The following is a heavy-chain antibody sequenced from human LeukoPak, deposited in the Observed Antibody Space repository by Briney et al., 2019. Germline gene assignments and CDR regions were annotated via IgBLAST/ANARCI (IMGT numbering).Heavy chain of an antibody. CDR3: ARILVGATSPEGLDY. D-gene: IGHD1-26*01. J-gene: IGHJ4*02. CDR2: ISSSGSTI. Sequence: GGSLRLSCAASGFTFSSYEMNWVRQAPGKGLEWVSHISSSGSTIYYADSVKGRFTISRDNAKNSLYLQMNSLRAEDTAVYYCARILVGATSPEGLDYWGQGTLVTVSS. CDR1: GFTFSSYE. V-gene: IGHV3-48*03.